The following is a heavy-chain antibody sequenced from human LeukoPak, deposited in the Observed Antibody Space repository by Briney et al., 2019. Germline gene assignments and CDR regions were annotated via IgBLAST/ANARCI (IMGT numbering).Heavy chain of an antibody. CDR1: GYTFTSYG. J-gene: IGHJ4*02. CDR3: ARDAPRYYYDSSGYRVASDY. Sequence: GASVKVSCKASGYTFTSYGISWVRQAPGQGLEWMGWISAYNVNTNYAQKLQGRVTMTTDTSTSTAYMELRSLRSDDTAVYYCARDAPRYYYDSSGYRVASDYWGQGTLVTVSS. V-gene: IGHV1-18*01. CDR2: ISAYNVNT. D-gene: IGHD3-22*01.